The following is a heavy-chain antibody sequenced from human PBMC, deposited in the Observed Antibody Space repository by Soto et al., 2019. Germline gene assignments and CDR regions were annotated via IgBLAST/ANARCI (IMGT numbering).Heavy chain of an antibody. D-gene: IGHD2-21*01. J-gene: IGHJ4*02. V-gene: IGHV3-74*01. Sequence: EVQLVESGGALVQRGGSLRLSCAASGFTFSTYWMHWVRQGPGKGLVWVSRIRGDGTRTNYADSVRGRFTVSRDNAKNTLYLQINSLTAEDTAVYYCARGTLTSIDMVDYWGQGTLVTVSS. CDR1: GFTFSTYW. CDR2: IRGDGTRT. CDR3: ARGTLTSIDMVDY.